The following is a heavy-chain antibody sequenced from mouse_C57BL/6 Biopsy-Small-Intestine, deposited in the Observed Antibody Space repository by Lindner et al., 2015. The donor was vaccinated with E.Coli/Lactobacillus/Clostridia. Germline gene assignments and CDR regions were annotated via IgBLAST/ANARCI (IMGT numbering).Heavy chain of an antibody. Sequence: VQLQESGPELVKPGASVKISCKASGYSFTGYYMNWVKQSPEKGLEWIGEINPSTGGTIYNQKFKARATLTVDTSSNTAYMQLKSLTSDDSAVYYCARPFEHGSSYKAWFAYWGQGTLVTVS. CDR1: GYSFTGYY. CDR3: ARPFEHGSSYKAWFAY. CDR2: INPSTGGT. J-gene: IGHJ3*01. V-gene: IGHV1-42*01. D-gene: IGHD1-1*01.